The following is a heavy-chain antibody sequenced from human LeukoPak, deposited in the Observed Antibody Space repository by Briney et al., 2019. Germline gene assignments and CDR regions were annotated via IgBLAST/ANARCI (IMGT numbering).Heavy chain of an antibody. CDR2: ISSSSSYI. Sequence: GGSLRLSCAASGFTFSSYSMNWVRQAPGKGLEWVSSISSSSSYIYYADSVKGRFTISRDNAKNSLYLQMSSLRAEDTAVYYCARWVGANLFDYWGQGTLVTVSS. CDR1: GFTFSSYS. V-gene: IGHV3-21*01. CDR3: ARWVGANLFDY. D-gene: IGHD1-26*01. J-gene: IGHJ4*02.